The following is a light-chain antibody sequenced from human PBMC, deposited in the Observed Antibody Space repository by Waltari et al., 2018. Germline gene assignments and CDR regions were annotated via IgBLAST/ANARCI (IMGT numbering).Light chain of an antibody. Sequence: DIQMTQSPSTLSASVGDRITISCRGSQSVGTWLAWYQQKPGKAPKLLIYMASSLESGVPSRFSGSGSGTEFTLTISSLQPDDFATYSCQQYSSFSTFGQGTKV. CDR2: MAS. V-gene: IGKV1-5*03. CDR1: QSVGTW. CDR3: QQYSSFST. J-gene: IGKJ2*01.